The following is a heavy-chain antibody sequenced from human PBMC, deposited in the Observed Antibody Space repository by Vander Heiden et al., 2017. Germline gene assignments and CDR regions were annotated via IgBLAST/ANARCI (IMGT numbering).Heavy chain of an antibody. CDR3: AKQLHPYDSSGYYIDY. D-gene: IGHD3-22*01. V-gene: IGHV3-23*01. CDR2: ISGSGGST. J-gene: IGHJ4*02. Sequence: EVQLLESGGGLVQPGGSLRLSCAASGFTFSSYAMSWVRQAPGKGLEWVSAISGSGGSTDYAEPVKGRFTISRDNSKNTLYLQMNSLRAEDTAVYYCAKQLHPYDSSGYYIDYWGQGTLVTVSS. CDR1: GFTFSSYA.